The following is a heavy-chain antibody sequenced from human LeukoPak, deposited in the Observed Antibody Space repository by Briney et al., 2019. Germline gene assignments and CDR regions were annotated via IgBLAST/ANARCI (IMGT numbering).Heavy chain of an antibody. CDR1: GGSISSYY. CDR3: ARWYCSTTTCYYLDH. J-gene: IGHJ4*02. CDR2: VYYSGNT. V-gene: IGHV4-59*01. Sequence: SETLSLTCTVSGGSISSYYWSWIRQPPGRGLEYIGHVYYSGNTDYNPSLKSRVTMSVDTSKNQFSLRLNPVTAANTAVYYCARWYCSTTTCYYLDHWGQGTLVTVSS. D-gene: IGHD2-2*01.